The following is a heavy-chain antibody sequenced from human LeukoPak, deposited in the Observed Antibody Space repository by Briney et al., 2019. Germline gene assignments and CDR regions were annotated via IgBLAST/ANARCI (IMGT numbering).Heavy chain of an antibody. J-gene: IGHJ4*02. V-gene: IGHV3-30*07. D-gene: IGHD2/OR15-2a*01. CDR2: ISYDGSKK. CDR1: GLTFNTYA. Sequence: PGGSLRLSCAASGLTFNTYAMHWVRQAPGKGLAWVAVISYDGSKKFYADSVKGRFTISRDKLNDMLYLQMSSLRDDDTGVYYCTRSGRGAFFKAYFDYWGQGTLVTVSS. CDR3: TRSGRGAFFKAYFDY.